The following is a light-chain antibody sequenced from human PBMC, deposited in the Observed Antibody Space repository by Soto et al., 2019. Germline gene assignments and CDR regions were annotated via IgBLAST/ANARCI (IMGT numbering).Light chain of an antibody. Sequence: EIVMTQSPATLSVSPGERATLSCRASQSVSANLAWYQQKPGQAPRLLIYAASTRATGIPARFSGSGSGTEFTLGISSLQSEDFAVYYCQQYNDWPRTFGQGTKVDIK. J-gene: IGKJ1*01. V-gene: IGKV3-15*01. CDR3: QQYNDWPRT. CDR1: QSVSAN. CDR2: AAS.